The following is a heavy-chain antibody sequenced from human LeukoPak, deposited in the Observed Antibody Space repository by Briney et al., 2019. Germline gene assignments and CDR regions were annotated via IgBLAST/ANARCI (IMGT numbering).Heavy chain of an antibody. D-gene: IGHD6-13*01. CDR1: GFTFSSNA. CDR2: ISSNGGNT. V-gene: IGHV3-64*01. J-gene: IGHJ4*02. Sequence: PGGSLRLSCAASGFTFSSNAMHWVRQAPGRGLEYVSAISSNGGNTYYANSVKGRFTISRDNSKNTLYLQMNSLRAEDTAVYYCAKDLENRGAAGTGFDYWGQGTLVTVSS. CDR3: AKDLENRGAAGTGFDY.